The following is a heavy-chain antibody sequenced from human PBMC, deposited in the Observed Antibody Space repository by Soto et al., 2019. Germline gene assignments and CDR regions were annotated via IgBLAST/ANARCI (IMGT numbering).Heavy chain of an antibody. V-gene: IGHV3-30*18. Sequence: QVQLVESGGGVVQPGRSLRLSCAASGFTFSSYGMHWVRQAPGKGLEWVAVISYDGSNKYYADSVKGRFTISRDNSKNTLYLQMNSLRAEDTAVYYCAKDSKAAAGPLDYWGQGTLVTVSS. CDR1: GFTFSSYG. D-gene: IGHD6-13*01. CDR2: ISYDGSNK. J-gene: IGHJ4*02. CDR3: AKDSKAAAGPLDY.